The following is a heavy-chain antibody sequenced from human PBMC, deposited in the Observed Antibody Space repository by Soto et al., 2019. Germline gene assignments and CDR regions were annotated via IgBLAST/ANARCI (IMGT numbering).Heavy chain of an antibody. Sequence: SGPTLVKPTQTLTLTCTFSGFSLSTSGVGVGWIRQPPGKALEWLALIYWDDDKRYSPSLKSRLTITKDTSKNQVVLTMTNMDPVDTATYYCAHRPQMTYCSSTSCYSNWNWFDPWGQGTLVTVSS. CDR1: GFSLSTSGVG. D-gene: IGHD2-2*01. CDR2: IYWDDDK. J-gene: IGHJ5*02. CDR3: AHRPQMTYCSSTSCYSNWNWFDP. V-gene: IGHV2-5*02.